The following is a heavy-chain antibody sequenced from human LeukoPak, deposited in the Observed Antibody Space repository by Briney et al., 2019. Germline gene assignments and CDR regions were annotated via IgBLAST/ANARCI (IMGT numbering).Heavy chain of an antibody. Sequence: SQTLSLTCTVPGGSISSGSYYWSWIRQPAGKGLEWIGRIYTSGSANYNPSLKSRVTISVDTSKNQFSLKLSSVTAAVTAVYYCARGATLQYCSGGSCYWSWFDPWGQGTLVTVSS. D-gene: IGHD2-15*01. V-gene: IGHV4-61*02. CDR3: ARGATLQYCSGGSCYWSWFDP. CDR2: IYTSGSA. J-gene: IGHJ5*02. CDR1: GGSISSGSYY.